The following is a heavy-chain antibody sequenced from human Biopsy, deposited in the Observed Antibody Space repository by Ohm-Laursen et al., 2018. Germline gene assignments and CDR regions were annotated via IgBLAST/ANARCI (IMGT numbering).Heavy chain of an antibody. V-gene: IGHV3-48*04. CDR3: ARDTPETYDYDNDDNSPFPRRYIDY. CDR2: IASSGGTT. Sequence: SLRLSCAAFGFPFTGFSMDWVRQAPGKGLEWISYIASSGGTTYYVDSVKGRFTISRDNAEKSLYLQMNSLRAEDTAVYYCARDTPETYDYDNDDNSPFPRRYIDYWGQGTLVTVSS. CDR1: GFPFTGFS. D-gene: IGHD3-22*01. J-gene: IGHJ4*02.